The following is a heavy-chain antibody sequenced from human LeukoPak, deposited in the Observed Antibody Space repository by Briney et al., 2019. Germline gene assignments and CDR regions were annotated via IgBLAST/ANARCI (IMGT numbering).Heavy chain of an antibody. J-gene: IGHJ4*02. V-gene: IGHV3-21*01. D-gene: IGHD3-3*01. Sequence: GGSLRLSCATSGFIFSSDSMIWVRQAPGKGLEWVSSISSTGAYIYYADSVRGRFTISRDNSKNTLSLQMNSLTAEDTAVYYCARDRGTIFNVLNYYFDHWGQGALVTVSS. CDR1: GFIFSSDS. CDR2: ISSTGAYI. CDR3: ARDRGTIFNVLNYYFDH.